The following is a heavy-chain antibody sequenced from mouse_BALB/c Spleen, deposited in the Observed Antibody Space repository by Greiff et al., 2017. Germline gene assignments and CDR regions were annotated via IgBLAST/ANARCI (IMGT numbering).Heavy chain of an antibody. Sequence: QLQQSGPGLVAPSQSLSITCTVSGFSLTGYGVNWVRQPPGKGLEWLGMIWGDGSTDYNSALKSRLSISKDNSKSQVFLKMNSLQTDDTARYYCARAQYYYGSSCFAYWGQGTLVTVSA. J-gene: IGHJ3*01. V-gene: IGHV2-6-7*01. CDR2: IWGDGST. CDR1: GFSLTGYG. CDR3: ARAQYYYGSSCFAY. D-gene: IGHD1-1*01.